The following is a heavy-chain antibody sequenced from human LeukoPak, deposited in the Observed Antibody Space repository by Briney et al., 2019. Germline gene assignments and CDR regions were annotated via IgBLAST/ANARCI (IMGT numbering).Heavy chain of an antibody. J-gene: IGHJ3*02. V-gene: IGHV1-69*04. CDR2: IIPIFGIA. CDR1: GGTFSSYA. CDR3: AREAHGSSGYMPPGYAFDI. D-gene: IGHD3-22*01. Sequence: ASVKVSCKASGGTFSSYAIRWVRQAPGQGLEWMGRIIPIFGIANYAQKFQGRVTITADKSTSTAYMELSSLRSEDTAVYYCAREAHGSSGYMPPGYAFDIWGQGTMVTVSS.